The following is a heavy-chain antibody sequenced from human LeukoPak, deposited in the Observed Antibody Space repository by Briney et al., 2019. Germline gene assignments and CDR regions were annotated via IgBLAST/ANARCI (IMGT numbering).Heavy chain of an antibody. Sequence: GGPLRLACAASGFTFSDYGMHWVCQAPGKGLEGVPVISYDGNKKYYADSLEGRFTISRDDSKNTLSLQMSGLRTEDTAVYYCARESLEGAEYFQHWGQGTLVTVSS. CDR2: ISYDGNKK. CDR1: GFTFSDYG. D-gene: IGHD3-3*02. V-gene: IGHV3-30*03. J-gene: IGHJ1*01. CDR3: ARESLEGAEYFQH.